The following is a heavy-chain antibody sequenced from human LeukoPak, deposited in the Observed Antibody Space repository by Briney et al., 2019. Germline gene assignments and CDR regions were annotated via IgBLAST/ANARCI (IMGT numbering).Heavy chain of an antibody. D-gene: IGHD3-22*01. J-gene: IGHJ4*02. V-gene: IGHV3-23*01. Sequence: GGSLRLSCAVSGFTISSYAMSWVRQAPGKGLEWVSAMSGSAGSTYYADSVKGRFTISRDNSKNTLYLQMNSLRAEDTAVYYCARDSPLVTMIVVVITYPYSWGQGTLVTVSS. CDR1: GFTISSYA. CDR2: MSGSAGST. CDR3: ARDSPLVTMIVVVITYPYS.